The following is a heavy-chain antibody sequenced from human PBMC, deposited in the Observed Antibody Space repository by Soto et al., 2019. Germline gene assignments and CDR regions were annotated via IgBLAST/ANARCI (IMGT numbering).Heavy chain of an antibody. Sequence: EVQVVESGGGLVKPGGSLTLSCATSGFTFITYSMNWIRQVPGKGLEWVSSISGSGAYIYYADSVKGRFTISRDNAQNSLHLQMNSLKDEDTAVYYCARDKYGDYVQDYWGQGTLVTVSS. V-gene: IGHV3-21*01. CDR3: ARDKYGDYVQDY. CDR1: GFTFITYS. D-gene: IGHD4-17*01. J-gene: IGHJ4*02. CDR2: ISGSGAYI.